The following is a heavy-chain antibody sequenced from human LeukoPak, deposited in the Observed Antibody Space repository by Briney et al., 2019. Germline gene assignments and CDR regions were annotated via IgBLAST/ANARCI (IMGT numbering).Heavy chain of an antibody. CDR1: GGTFISYA. V-gene: IGHV1-69*05. CDR2: IIPIFGTA. CDR3: ARDVKDIIPSYYDFWSGYLY. J-gene: IGHJ4*02. Sequence: SVKVSCKASGGTFISYAISWVRQAPGQGLEWMGGIIPIFGTANYAQKFQGRVTITRDTSASTAYMELSSLRSEDTAVYYCARDVKDIIPSYYDFWSGYLYWGQGTLVTVSS. D-gene: IGHD3-3*01.